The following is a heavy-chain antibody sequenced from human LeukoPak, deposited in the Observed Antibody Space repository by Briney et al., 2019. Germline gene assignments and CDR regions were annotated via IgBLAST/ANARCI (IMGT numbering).Heavy chain of an antibody. CDR2: INAGNGNT. CDR3: ARDKPYGSGSYYIRECYGMDV. D-gene: IGHD3-10*01. Sequence: ASVKVSCKASGYTFTSYAMHWVRQAPGQRLEWMGWINAGNGNTKYSQKFQGRVTITRDTSASTAYMELSSLRSEDTAVYYCARDKPYGSGSYYIRECYGMDVWGKGTTVTVSS. CDR1: GYTFTSYA. V-gene: IGHV1-3*01. J-gene: IGHJ6*04.